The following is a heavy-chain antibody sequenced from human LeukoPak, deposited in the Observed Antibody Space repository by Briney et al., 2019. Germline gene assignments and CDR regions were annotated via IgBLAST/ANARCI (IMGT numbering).Heavy chain of an antibody. Sequence: SETLSLTCVVSGTSISTYYWNWIRQPPGKELEWIAYIYNTGSTDYNPSLKSRVSISADTSKNQFSLELSSVTAADTAVYYCARARPYCSGGTCHRGAFEIWGQGTLVTVSS. CDR3: ARARPYCSGGTCHRGAFEI. V-gene: IGHV4-59*01. CDR1: GTSISTYY. D-gene: IGHD2-15*01. CDR2: IYNTGST. J-gene: IGHJ3*02.